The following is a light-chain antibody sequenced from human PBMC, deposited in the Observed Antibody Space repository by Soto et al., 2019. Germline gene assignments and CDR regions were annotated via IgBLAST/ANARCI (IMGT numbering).Light chain of an antibody. CDR2: EVS. Sequence: QSALTQPPSASGSPGQSVTISCTGTSSDVGGYNYVSWYQQHPGKAPKLMIYEVSKRPSGVPDRFSGSKSGNTAFLTVSGLQAEDEADYYCSSYAGSNNRLFGGGTKLTVL. CDR3: SSYAGSNNRL. CDR1: SSDVGGYNY. J-gene: IGLJ2*01. V-gene: IGLV2-8*01.